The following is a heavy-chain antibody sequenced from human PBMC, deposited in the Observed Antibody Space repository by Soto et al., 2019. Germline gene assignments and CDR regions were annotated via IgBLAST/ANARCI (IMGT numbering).Heavy chain of an antibody. J-gene: IGHJ5*02. Sequence: ASVKASCKASGFSFTGYYIHWLRQAPGQGLEWTGWINAHSGGTEYAQKFQGRVTLSRDTSIATAYLTLTSLTSDDTALYYCAKDLTRQLAYWLDPWGQGTQVTVSS. CDR3: AKDLTRQLAYWLDP. D-gene: IGHD6-6*01. CDR1: GFSFTGYY. CDR2: INAHSGGT. V-gene: IGHV1-2*02.